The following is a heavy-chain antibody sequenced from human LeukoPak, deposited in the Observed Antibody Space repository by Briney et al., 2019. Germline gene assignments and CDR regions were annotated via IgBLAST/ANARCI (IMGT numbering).Heavy chain of an antibody. CDR2: ISGSGGST. Sequence: GGSLLLSCAASGFTFSSYAMSWVRQAPGKGLECVSAISGSGGSTYYADSVKGRFTISRDNSKNTLYLQMNSLRAEDTAVYYCAKDLYSSGWYYYFDYWGQGTLVTVSS. CDR3: AKDLYSSGWYYYFDY. D-gene: IGHD6-19*01. J-gene: IGHJ4*02. CDR1: GFTFSSYA. V-gene: IGHV3-23*01.